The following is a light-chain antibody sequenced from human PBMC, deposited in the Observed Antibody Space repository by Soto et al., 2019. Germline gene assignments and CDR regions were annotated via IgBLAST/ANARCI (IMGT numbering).Light chain of an antibody. J-gene: IGKJ1*01. Sequence: EIVLTQSPGTLSLSPGERATLSCRASQSLSSSYLAWYQQKPGQPPRLLIYGASSRATGIPDRFSGSGSGTDFTLTISRLEPEDFAVYYYQQCGTSPTFGQGTKVEIK. V-gene: IGKV3-20*01. CDR2: GAS. CDR1: QSLSSSY. CDR3: QQCGTSPT.